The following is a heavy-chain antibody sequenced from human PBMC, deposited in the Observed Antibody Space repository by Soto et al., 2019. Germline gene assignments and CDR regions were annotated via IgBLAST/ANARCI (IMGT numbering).Heavy chain of an antibody. CDR2: IYYSGST. CDR3: ARQRSPVIAAAGSLFVRECKP. Sequence: SVTLSLTCTVSRGSISSGGYYWSWIRQHPGKGLEWLGYIYYSGSTYYNPSLKSRVTISVDTSKNQFSLKLSSVTDADTAVYYCARQRSPVIAAAGSLFVRECKPWGQGTLVTVSS. D-gene: IGHD6-13*01. J-gene: IGHJ5*02. CDR1: RGSISSGGYY. V-gene: IGHV4-31*03.